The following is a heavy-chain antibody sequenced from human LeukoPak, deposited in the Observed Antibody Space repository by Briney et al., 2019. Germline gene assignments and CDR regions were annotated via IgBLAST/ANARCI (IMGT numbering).Heavy chain of an antibody. CDR2: IRSKAYGGTT. Sequence: GGSLRLSCAASGFTFSSYWMSWVRQAPGKGLEWVGFIRSKAYGGTTEYAASVKGRFTISRDDSKSIAYLQMNSLKTEDTAVYYCTRQPMIVVVPSHAFDIWGQGTMVTVSS. D-gene: IGHD3-22*01. V-gene: IGHV3-49*04. CDR1: GFTFSSYW. J-gene: IGHJ3*02. CDR3: TRQPMIVVVPSHAFDI.